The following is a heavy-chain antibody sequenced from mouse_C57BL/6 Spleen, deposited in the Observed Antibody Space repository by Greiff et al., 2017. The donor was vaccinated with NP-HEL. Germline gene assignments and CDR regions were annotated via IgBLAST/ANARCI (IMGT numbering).Heavy chain of an antibody. Sequence: EVHLVESGGGLVKPGGSLKLSCAASGFTFSDYGMHWVRQAPEKGLEWVAYISSGSSTIYYADTVKGRFPISRDNAKNTLFLQMTSLRSEDTAMYYCARNGFVYFDYWGQGTTLTVSS. CDR2: ISSGSSTI. D-gene: IGHD2-2*01. J-gene: IGHJ2*01. CDR1: GFTFSDYG. CDR3: ARNGFVYFDY. V-gene: IGHV5-17*01.